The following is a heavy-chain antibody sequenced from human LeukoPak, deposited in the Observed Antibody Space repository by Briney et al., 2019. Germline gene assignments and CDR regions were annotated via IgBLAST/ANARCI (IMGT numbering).Heavy chain of an antibody. D-gene: IGHD2-15*01. CDR2: INPNIGGT. V-gene: IGHV1-2*02. J-gene: IGHJ4*02. CDR1: GYIFTGFY. CDR3: ARGYCSGGSCFDY. Sequence: GASVKVSCKASGYIFTGFYIHWVRQAPGQGLEWMGWINPNIGGTKYAQKFQDRVTMTRDTSTSTVYMELSSLRSEDTAVYYCARGYCSGGSCFDYWGQGTLVTVSS.